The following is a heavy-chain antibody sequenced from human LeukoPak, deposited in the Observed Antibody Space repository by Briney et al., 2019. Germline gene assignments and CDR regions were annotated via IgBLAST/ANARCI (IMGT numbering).Heavy chain of an antibody. CDR3: ARDSRHLSVGAPYYYYGMDV. J-gene: IGHJ6*02. CDR1: GGSISTGDYH. CDR2: INHRGST. D-gene: IGHD1-26*01. V-gene: IGHV4-30-4*01. Sequence: SETLSLTCTVSGGSISTGDYHWSWIRQPPGKGLEWMGYINHRGSTYYNSSLKSRVTMSLDTSRDQFSLRLSSMVAADTAVYYCARDSRHLSVGAPYYYYGMDVWGQGTTVTVSS.